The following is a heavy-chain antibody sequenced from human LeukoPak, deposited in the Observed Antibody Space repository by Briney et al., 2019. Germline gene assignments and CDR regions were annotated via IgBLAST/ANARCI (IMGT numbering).Heavy chain of an antibody. V-gene: IGHV3-33*01. Sequence: GGSLRLSCAASGFTFSSYGMHWVRQAPGKGLEWVAVIWYDGSNKYYADSVKGRFTISRDNSKNTLYLQMNSLRAEDTAVYYCARECSNFLDGYYYGMDVWGQGTTVTVSS. CDR1: GFTFSSYG. D-gene: IGHD2/OR15-2a*01. J-gene: IGHJ6*02. CDR2: IWYDGSNK. CDR3: ARECSNFLDGYYYGMDV.